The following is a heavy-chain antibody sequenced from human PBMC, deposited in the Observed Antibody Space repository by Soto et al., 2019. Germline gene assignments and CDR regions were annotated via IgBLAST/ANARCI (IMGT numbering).Heavy chain of an antibody. CDR2: ISTNGGST. Sequence: PGGSLRLSCSASGFTFSIYAMHWVRQAPGKGLEYVSSISTNGGSTDYADSVKGRFTISRDNSKNTVYLQMSSLRVEDTAVYYCARDANDYGYYFDSWGQGTLVTVSS. V-gene: IGHV3-64D*06. CDR1: GFTFSIYA. D-gene: IGHD4-17*01. J-gene: IGHJ4*02. CDR3: ARDANDYGYYFDS.